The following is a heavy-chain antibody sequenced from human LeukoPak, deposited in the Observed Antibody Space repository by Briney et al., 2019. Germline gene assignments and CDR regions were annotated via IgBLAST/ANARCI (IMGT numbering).Heavy chain of an antibody. Sequence: GGSLRLSCAASGFTFSSYAMSWVRQAPGMGLEWVSSIGSSGDITYYADSVKGRFTISRDNSKSTLYLQMNSLRAEDTAVYYCARDRPYSSGWDQDNWFDPWGQGTLVTVSS. D-gene: IGHD3-22*01. CDR3: ARDRPYSSGWDQDNWFDP. V-gene: IGHV3-23*01. J-gene: IGHJ5*02. CDR1: GFTFSSYA. CDR2: IGSSGDIT.